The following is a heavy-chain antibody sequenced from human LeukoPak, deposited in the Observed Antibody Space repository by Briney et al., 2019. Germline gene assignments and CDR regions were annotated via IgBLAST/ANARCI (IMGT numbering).Heavy chain of an antibody. CDR1: GYTFTSYG. CDR3: ARRGNDIVATIRDYYYYYYMDV. D-gene: IGHD5-12*01. CDR2: ISAYNGNT. Sequence: GASVKVSCKASGYTFTSYGISWVRQASGQGLEWMGWISAYNGNTNYAQKLQGRVTMTTDTSTSTAYMELRSLRSDDTAVYYCARRGNDIVATIRDYYYYYYMDVWGKGTTVTVSS. V-gene: IGHV1-18*01. J-gene: IGHJ6*03.